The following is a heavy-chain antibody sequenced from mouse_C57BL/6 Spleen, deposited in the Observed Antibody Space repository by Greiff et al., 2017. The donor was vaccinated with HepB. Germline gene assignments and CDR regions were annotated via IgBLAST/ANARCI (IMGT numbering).Heavy chain of an antibody. J-gene: IGHJ3*01. CDR2: IDPSDSYT. CDR1: GYTFTSYW. CDR3: ARRDYDGAWFAY. Sequence: QVQLQQPGAELVMPGASVKLSCKASGYTFTSYWMHWVKQRPGQGLEWIGEIDPSDSYTNYNQKFKGKSTMTVDKSSSTAYMQLSSLTSEDSAVYYGARRDYDGAWFAYWGQGTLVTVSA. V-gene: IGHV1-69*01. D-gene: IGHD2-4*01.